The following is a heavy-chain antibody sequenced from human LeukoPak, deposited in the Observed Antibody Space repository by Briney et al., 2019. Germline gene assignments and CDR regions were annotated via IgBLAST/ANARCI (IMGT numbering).Heavy chain of an antibody. J-gene: IGHJ4*02. V-gene: IGHV3-11*06. CDR2: ISSSSSYT. Sequence: GGSLRLSSAASGFTLCEYYMCCVRQAPGKGLEWVSYISSSSSYTNYADSVKGRFTISRDNAKNSLYLQMNSLRAEDTAVYYCASTPPYYYDSSVCVRQLGDQWAQGTLVTVSS. CDR1: GFTLCEYY. D-gene: IGHD3-22*01. CDR3: ASTPPYYYDSSVCVRQLGDQ.